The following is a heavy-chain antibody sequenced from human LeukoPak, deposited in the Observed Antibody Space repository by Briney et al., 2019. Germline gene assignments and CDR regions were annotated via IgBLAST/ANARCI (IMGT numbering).Heavy chain of an antibody. V-gene: IGHV1-8*01. Sequence: ASVKVSCKASGYTFTSYDINWVRQATGQGLEWMGWMNPNSGNTGYAQKFQGRVTMTRNTSISTAYMELSSLRSEDTAVYYCARGGGSDLYYYYDMDVWGQGTTVTVSS. D-gene: IGHD3-10*01. CDR3: ARGGGSDLYYYYDMDV. CDR2: MNPNSGNT. J-gene: IGHJ6*02. CDR1: GYTFTSYD.